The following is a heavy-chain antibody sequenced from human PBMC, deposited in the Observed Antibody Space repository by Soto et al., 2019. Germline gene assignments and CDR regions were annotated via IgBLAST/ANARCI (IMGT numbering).Heavy chain of an antibody. CDR3: AAXVLTSDNGGYFFDGFDT. Sequence: VKVSSEASGLTFRDSAVQWVRQRRGHRLWWIGWIVVGSGNTNYAQDFQGRVSIRREMTSDTVYMELISLRSEDSSVFFCAAXVLTSDNGGYFFDGFDTWGQGPMVTVSS. V-gene: IGHV1-58*01. CDR2: IVVGSGNT. CDR1: GLTFRDSA. J-gene: IGHJ3*02. D-gene: IGHD3-22*01.